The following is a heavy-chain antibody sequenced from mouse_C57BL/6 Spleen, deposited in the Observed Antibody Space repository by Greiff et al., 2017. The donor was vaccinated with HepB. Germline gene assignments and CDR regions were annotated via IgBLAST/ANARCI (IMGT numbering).Heavy chain of an antibody. J-gene: IGHJ2*01. CDR1: GYTFTSYW. Sequence: QVQLQQPGAELVRPGTSVKLSCKASGYTFTSYWMHWVKQRPGQGLEWIGVIDPSDSYTNYNQKFKGKATLTVDTSSSTAYMQRSSLTSEDSAVYYCAKDYYGSSYLFDYWGQGTTLTVSS. CDR3: AKDYYGSSYLFDY. D-gene: IGHD1-1*01. V-gene: IGHV1-59*01. CDR2: IDPSDSYT.